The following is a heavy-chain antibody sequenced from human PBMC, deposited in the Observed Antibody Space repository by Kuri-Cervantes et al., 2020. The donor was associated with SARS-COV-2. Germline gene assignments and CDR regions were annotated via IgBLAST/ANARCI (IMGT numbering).Heavy chain of an antibody. V-gene: IGHV3-23*01. Sequence: LSLTCAASGSSFSTNVMAWVRQAPGKGLEWVSTMSGSGASTHYADSVKGRFTISRDNSKNMLYLQMYSLRAEDTAVYYCAKTSGYNYYFAYWGQGSLVTVSS. CDR1: GSSFSTNV. CDR2: MSGSGAST. CDR3: AKTSGYNYYFAY. J-gene: IGHJ4*02. D-gene: IGHD5-24*01.